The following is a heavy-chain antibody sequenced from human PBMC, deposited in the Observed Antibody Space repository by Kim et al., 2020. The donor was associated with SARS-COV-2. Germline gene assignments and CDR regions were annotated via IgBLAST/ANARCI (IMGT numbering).Heavy chain of an antibody. CDR3: ARRGAVAGNPVYDY. D-gene: IGHD6-19*01. J-gene: IGHJ4*02. V-gene: IGHV4-39*01. Sequence: HPSLKSRITISVDTSKNQFSLNLSSVTAADTAVYYCARRGAVAGNPVYDYWGQGTLVTVSS.